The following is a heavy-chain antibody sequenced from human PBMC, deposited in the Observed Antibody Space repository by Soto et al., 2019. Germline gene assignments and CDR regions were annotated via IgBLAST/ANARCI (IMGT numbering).Heavy chain of an antibody. Sequence: GGSLRLSCAASGFTFGDYWMTWVRQAPGKGLEWVANLKRDGRERYYVDSVKGRFSVSRDNAKNSLYLQMNNLRPEDTAVYYCARDHLILPAHDFFYGSDVWGRGATVTVSS. CDR1: GFTFGDYW. V-gene: IGHV3-7*03. J-gene: IGHJ6*02. CDR3: ARDHLILPAHDFFYGSDV. CDR2: LKRDGRER. D-gene: IGHD2-21*02.